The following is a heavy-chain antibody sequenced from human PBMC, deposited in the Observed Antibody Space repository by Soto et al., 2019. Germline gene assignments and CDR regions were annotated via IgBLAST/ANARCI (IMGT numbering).Heavy chain of an antibody. CDR3: AKRRGAGGHFDY. CDR2: VSIGGST. J-gene: IGHJ4*02. Sequence: PWGSLRLSCAASGFTFISYAIGFFRQGPVKGLEWVAVVSIGGSTHYADSVRGRFTISRDNSKNTLSLQMNSLTAEDTAVYFCAKRRGAGGHFDYWGQGALVTVSS. D-gene: IGHD2-15*01. CDR1: GFTFISYA. V-gene: IGHV3-23*01.